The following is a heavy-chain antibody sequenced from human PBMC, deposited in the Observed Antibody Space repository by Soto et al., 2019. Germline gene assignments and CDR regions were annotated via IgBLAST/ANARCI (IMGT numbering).Heavy chain of an antibody. CDR2: IYYSGST. J-gene: IGHJ6*02. V-gene: IGHV4-39*01. CDR3: AVLYLSSYYYYYGMDV. D-gene: IGHD2-2*02. CDR1: GGSIISSSYY. Sequence: PSETLSLTCTVSGGSIISSSYYWGWIRQPPGKGLEWIGSIYYSGSTYYNPSLKSRVTISVDTSKNQFSLKLSSVTAADTAVYYCAVLYLSSYYYYYGMDVWGQGTTVTVSS.